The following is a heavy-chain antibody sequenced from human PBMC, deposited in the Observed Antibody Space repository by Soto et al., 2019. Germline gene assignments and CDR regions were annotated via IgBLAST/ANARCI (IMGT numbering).Heavy chain of an antibody. CDR3: ARHFDPLTTMDRFDP. Sequence: LGESLKISCKGSGYTFSTNWISWVRQMPGKGLEWMGRIDPSDSYTNYSPSFQGHVTISCDRSISTAYLQWSSLKASDTAIYYCARHFDPLTTMDRFDPWGQGTLVTVSS. V-gene: IGHV5-10-1*01. CDR1: GYTFSTNW. D-gene: IGHD1-1*01. CDR2: IDPSDSYT. J-gene: IGHJ5*02.